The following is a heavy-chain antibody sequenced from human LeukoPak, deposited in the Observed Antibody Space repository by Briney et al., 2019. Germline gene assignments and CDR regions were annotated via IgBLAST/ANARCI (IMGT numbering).Heavy chain of an antibody. CDR2: IYYSGST. V-gene: IGHV4-59*01. J-gene: IGHJ4*02. Sequence: SETLSLTCTVSGGSISSYYWSWIRRPPGKGLEWIGYIYYSGSTNYNPSLKSRVTISVDTSKNQFSLKLSSVTAADTAVYYCARDGRTRGAYYFDYWGQGTLVTVSS. CDR3: ARDGRTRGAYYFDY. D-gene: IGHD3-10*01. CDR1: GGSISSYY.